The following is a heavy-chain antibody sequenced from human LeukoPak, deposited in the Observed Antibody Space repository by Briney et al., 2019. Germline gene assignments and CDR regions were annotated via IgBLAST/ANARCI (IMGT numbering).Heavy chain of an antibody. V-gene: IGHV1-2*02. CDR2: INTNNGGA. J-gene: IGHJ4*02. CDR3: ARGSGTSWFDY. D-gene: IGHD6-13*01. Sequence: ASVKVSCKAFGYTFTSNYIHWVRQAPGQGLEWMAWINTNNGGAKYGQNFQGRVTLTRDTSINTAYMELSSLTSDDTAVYYCARGSGTSWFDYWGQGTLVTVSS. CDR1: GYTFTSNY.